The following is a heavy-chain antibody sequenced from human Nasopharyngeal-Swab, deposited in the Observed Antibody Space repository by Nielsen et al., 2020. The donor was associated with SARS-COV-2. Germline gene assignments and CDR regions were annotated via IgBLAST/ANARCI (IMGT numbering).Heavy chain of an antibody. CDR3: ARGHAFSGSYYGRGVVDY. CDR1: GFTFSSYG. Sequence: GGSLRLSCAASGFTFSSYGMHWVRQAPGKGLEWVAVISYDGSNKYYADSVKGRFTISRDNSKNTLYLQMNSLRDEDTAVYYCARGHAFSGSYYGRGVVDYWGQGTLVTVSS. D-gene: IGHD1-26*01. CDR2: ISYDGSNK. J-gene: IGHJ4*02. V-gene: IGHV3-30*03.